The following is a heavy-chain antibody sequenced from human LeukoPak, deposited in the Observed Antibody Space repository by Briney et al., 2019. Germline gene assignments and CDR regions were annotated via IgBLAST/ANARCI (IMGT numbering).Heavy chain of an antibody. Sequence: GRSLRLSCAASGFTFSSYAMHWVRQAPGKGLEWVAVISSDGSNKYYADSMKGRFTISRDNAKNSLYLQMNSLRAEDTALYYCAREGVVVTAIRAFDIWGQGTMVTVSS. V-gene: IGHV3-30*04. CDR3: AREGVVVTAIRAFDI. J-gene: IGHJ3*02. CDR1: GFTFSSYA. CDR2: ISSDGSNK. D-gene: IGHD2-21*02.